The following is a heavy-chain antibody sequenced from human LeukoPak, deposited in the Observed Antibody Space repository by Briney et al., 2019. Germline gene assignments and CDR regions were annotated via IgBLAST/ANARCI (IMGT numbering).Heavy chain of an antibody. Sequence: PGGSLRLSCAASGFTFSSYGMHWVRQAPGKGLEWVAVIWYDGSNKYYADSVKGRFTISRDNSKNTLYLQMNSLRAEDTAVYYCARDLMGATHYFQHWGQGTLVTVSS. V-gene: IGHV3-33*01. CDR2: IWYDGSNK. CDR3: ARDLMGATHYFQH. J-gene: IGHJ1*01. D-gene: IGHD1-26*01. CDR1: GFTFSSYG.